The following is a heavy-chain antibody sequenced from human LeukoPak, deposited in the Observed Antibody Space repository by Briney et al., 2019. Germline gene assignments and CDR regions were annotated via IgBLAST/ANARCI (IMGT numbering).Heavy chain of an antibody. CDR2: ISAYNGNT. Sequence: ASVKVSCKASGYTFTSYGISWVRQAPGQGLEWMGWISAYNGNTNYAQKLQGRVTMTTDTSTSTAYMELRSLRSDDTAVYYCARAKGRAIWGSYRPNRFDPWGQGTLVTVSS. V-gene: IGHV1-18*01. CDR1: GYTFTSYG. D-gene: IGHD3-16*02. CDR3: ARAKGRAIWGSYRPNRFDP. J-gene: IGHJ5*02.